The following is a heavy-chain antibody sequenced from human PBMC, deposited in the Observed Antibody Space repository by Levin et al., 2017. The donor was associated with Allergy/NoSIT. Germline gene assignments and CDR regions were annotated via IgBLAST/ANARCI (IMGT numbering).Heavy chain of an antibody. CDR3: THSRPPLRTRHFDY. CDR2: IYWDEDK. V-gene: IGHV2-5*02. CDR1: GFSLSSPGVG. J-gene: IGHJ4*02. D-gene: IGHD4-17*01. Sequence: SGPTLVKPTQTLTLTCSYSGFSLSSPGVGVGWVRQSPGKALEWLALIYWDEDKRYSPSLRSRLTITMDPSKNQVFLRMTNMAPVDTATYYCTHSRPPLRTRHFDYWGQGALVNVSS.